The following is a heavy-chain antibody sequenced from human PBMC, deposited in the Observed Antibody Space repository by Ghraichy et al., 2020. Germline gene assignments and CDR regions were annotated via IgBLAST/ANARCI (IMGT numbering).Heavy chain of an antibody. CDR2: MNPNSGNT. CDR3: ARGGNKYYDFWSGYSYYGMDV. D-gene: IGHD3-3*01. V-gene: IGHV1-8*01. Sequence: ASVKVSCKASGYTFTSYDINWVRQATGQGLEWMGWMNPNSGNTGYAQKFQGRVTMTRNTSISTAYMELSSLRSEDTAVYYCARGGNKYYDFWSGYSYYGMDVWGQRTTVTVSS. J-gene: IGHJ6*02. CDR1: GYTFTSYD.